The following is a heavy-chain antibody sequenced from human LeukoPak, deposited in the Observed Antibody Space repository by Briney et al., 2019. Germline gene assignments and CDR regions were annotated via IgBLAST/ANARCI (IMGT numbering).Heavy chain of an antibody. CDR1: GFTFSSYW. D-gene: IGHD3-22*01. CDR2: IKQDGSEK. J-gene: IGHJ4*02. V-gene: IGHV3-7*01. Sequence: PGGSLRLSCADSGFTFSSYWMSWVRQAPGKGLEWVANIKQDGSEKYYVDSVKGRFTISRDNAKNSLYLQMNSLRAEDTTVYYCARAEDYYDSSGYTFDYWGQGTLVTVSS. CDR3: ARAEDYYDSSGYTFDY.